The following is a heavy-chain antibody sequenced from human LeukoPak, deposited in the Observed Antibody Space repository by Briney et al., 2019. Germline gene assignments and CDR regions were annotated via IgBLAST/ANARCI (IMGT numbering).Heavy chain of an antibody. CDR1: GGSFSGYY. CDR2: INHSGST. D-gene: IGHD2-2*02. CDR3: ARDDSSGYCSSTSCYRWFDP. Sequence: SETLSLTCAVYGGSFSGYYWSWIRQPPGKGLEWIGEINHSGSTNYNPSLKSRVTISVDTSKNQFSLKLSSVTAADTAVYYCARDDSSGYCSSTSCYRWFDPWGQGTLVTVSS. V-gene: IGHV4-34*01. J-gene: IGHJ5*02.